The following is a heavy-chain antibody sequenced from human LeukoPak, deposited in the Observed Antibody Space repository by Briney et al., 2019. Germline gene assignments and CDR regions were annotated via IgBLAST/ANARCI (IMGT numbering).Heavy chain of an antibody. CDR1: GYTFTSYG. CDR3: ARVPADDYYYYYGMDV. J-gene: IGHJ6*02. CDR2: ISAYNGNT. Sequence: ASVKVSCKASGYTFTSYGISWVRQAPGQGLEWMGWISAYNGNTNYAQKFQGRVTITADESTSTAYMELSSLRSEDTAVYYCARVPADDYYYYYGMDVWGQGTTVTVSS. V-gene: IGHV1-18*01. D-gene: IGHD2-2*01.